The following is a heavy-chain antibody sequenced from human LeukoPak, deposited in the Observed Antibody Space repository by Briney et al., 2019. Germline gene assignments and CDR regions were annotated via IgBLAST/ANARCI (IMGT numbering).Heavy chain of an antibody. CDR2: ISYDGSNK. D-gene: IGHD4-17*01. J-gene: IGHJ4*02. CDR3: AKGDYGDSFDY. V-gene: IGHV3-30*18. CDR1: GFTFSSYG. Sequence: PGGSLRLSCAASGFTFSSYGMHWVRQAPGKGLEWVAVISYDGSNKYYADSVKGRFTISRDNSKNTLYLQMNSLRAEDTAVYYCAKGDYGDSFDYWGQGTLVTLSS.